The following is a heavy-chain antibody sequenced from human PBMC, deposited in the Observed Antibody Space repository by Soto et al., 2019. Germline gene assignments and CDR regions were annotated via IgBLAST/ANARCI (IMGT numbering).Heavy chain of an antibody. CDR3: AKDRTYSSSWDGWFDP. V-gene: IGHV3-23*01. D-gene: IGHD6-6*01. J-gene: IGHJ5*02. CDR1: GLTFSSYA. CDR2: ISGSGGST. Sequence: GGSLRLSCAASGLTFSSYAMSWVRQAPGKGLEWVSAISGSGGSTYYADSVKGRFTISRDNSKNTLYLQMNSLRAEDTAVYYCAKDRTYSSSWDGWFDPWGQGTLVTVSS.